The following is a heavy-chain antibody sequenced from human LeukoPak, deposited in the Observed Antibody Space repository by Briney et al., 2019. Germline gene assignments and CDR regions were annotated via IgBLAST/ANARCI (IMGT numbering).Heavy chain of an antibody. CDR3: ARVSGKRDTAHMDV. J-gene: IGHJ6*03. V-gene: IGHV4-59*10. Sequence: SETLSLTCAVSGGSISNYYWSWIRQPAGKGLEWIGHVYNSGSTNYNPSLKSRVTMSVDTPKNQFSLRLSCVAAADTSVYYCARVSGKRDTAHMDVWGKGTTVPSP. D-gene: IGHD1-14*01. CDR2: VYNSGST. CDR1: GGSISNYY.